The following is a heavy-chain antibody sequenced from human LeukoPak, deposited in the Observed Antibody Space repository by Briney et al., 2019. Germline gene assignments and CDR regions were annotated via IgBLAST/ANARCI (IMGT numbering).Heavy chain of an antibody. Sequence: SETLSLTCTVSDNSISSFYWSWIRQPPGKGLEWIGFVYKTGHTNYNPSLKSRVAISLDGSKSQVSLRLTSVTAADTAVYYCARLSSGSSSWYDIDYWGQGTLVTVSS. V-gene: IGHV4-59*08. J-gene: IGHJ4*02. D-gene: IGHD6-13*01. CDR2: VYKTGHT. CDR3: ARLSSGSSSWYDIDY. CDR1: DNSISSFY.